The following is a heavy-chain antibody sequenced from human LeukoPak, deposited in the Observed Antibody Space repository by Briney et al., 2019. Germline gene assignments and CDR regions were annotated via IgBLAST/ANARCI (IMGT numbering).Heavy chain of an antibody. Sequence: GGSLRLSCAASGFTFSSYSMNWVRQAPGKGLEWVSSISSSSSYIYYADSVKGRFTISRDNAKNSLYLQMNSLRAEDTAVYYCARVGPYSSGWYGDAFDIWGQGTMVTVSS. J-gene: IGHJ3*02. CDR2: ISSSSSYI. CDR1: GFTFSSYS. CDR3: ARVGPYSSGWYGDAFDI. V-gene: IGHV3-21*01. D-gene: IGHD6-19*01.